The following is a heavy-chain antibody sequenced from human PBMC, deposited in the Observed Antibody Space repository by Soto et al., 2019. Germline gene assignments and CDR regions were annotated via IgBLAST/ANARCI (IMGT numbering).Heavy chain of an antibody. CDR3: ARHRGATRPYYYYGMDV. J-gene: IGHJ6*02. V-gene: IGHV1-18*01. D-gene: IGHD1-26*01. CDR1: GYTFTSYG. CDR2: ISAYNGNT. Sequence: QVQLVQSGADVKKPGASVKVSCKASGYTFTSYGISWVRQAPGQGLEWMGWISAYNGNTNYAQKLQGRVTMTTDTSTSTAYMELRSLRSDDTAVYYCARHRGATRPYYYYGMDVWGQGTTVTVSS.